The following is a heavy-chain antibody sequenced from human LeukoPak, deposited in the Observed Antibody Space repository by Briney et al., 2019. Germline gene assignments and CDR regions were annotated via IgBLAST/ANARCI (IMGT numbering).Heavy chain of an antibody. CDR3: AKDLERDYYDSSNAFDY. CDR1: GFTFSDYY. Sequence: GGSLRLSCAASGFTFSDYYMSWIRQAPGKGLEWVSYISSSGTTIYYADSVKGRFTISRDNAKNTLYLQMNSLRAEDTAVYYCAKDLERDYYDSSNAFDYWGQGTLVTVSS. V-gene: IGHV3-11*01. J-gene: IGHJ4*02. D-gene: IGHD3-22*01. CDR2: ISSSGTTI.